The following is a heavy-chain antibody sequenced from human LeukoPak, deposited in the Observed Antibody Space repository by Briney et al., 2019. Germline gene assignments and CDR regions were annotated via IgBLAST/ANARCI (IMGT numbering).Heavy chain of an antibody. J-gene: IGHJ3*02. D-gene: IGHD6-13*01. V-gene: IGHV3-23*01. CDR2: ISDRGGST. CDR1: GFTFGTYA. Sequence: GESLKISCAASGFTFGTYAMSWVRQAPGKGLEWVSAISDRGGSTYYADSVKGRFTISRDNSKNTLYLQMNSLRAEDTAVYYCAKDKSSNWYGSRTFDIWGQGTMVTVSS. CDR3: AKDKSSNWYGSRTFDI.